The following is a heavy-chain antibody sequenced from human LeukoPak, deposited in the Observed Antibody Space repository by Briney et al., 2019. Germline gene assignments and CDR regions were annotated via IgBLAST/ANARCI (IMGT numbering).Heavy chain of an antibody. D-gene: IGHD4-23*01. CDR3: ARGTIDGNSYFDY. CDR2: IYYSGST. Sequence: SETLSLTCTVSGGSISSYYWSWIRQPPGEGLEWIGYIYYSGSTNYNPSLKSRVTISVDTSKNQFSLKLSSVTAADTAVYYCARGTIDGNSYFDYWGQGTLVTVSS. J-gene: IGHJ4*02. CDR1: GGSISSYY. V-gene: IGHV4-59*01.